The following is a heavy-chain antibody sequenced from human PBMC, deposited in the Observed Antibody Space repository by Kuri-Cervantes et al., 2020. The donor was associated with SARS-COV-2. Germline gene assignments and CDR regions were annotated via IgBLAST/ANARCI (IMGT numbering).Heavy chain of an antibody. D-gene: IGHD5-12*01. Sequence: GGSLKLSCTASTLTFSDYAMSWVRQAPGKGLELVSTISGSSDYTYYAESVDYAESVEGRFTISRDNSKSTVYLQMSSLGAEDTGLYYCVKDLIGYWAFDYWGQGTLVTVSS. CDR2: ISGSSDYT. CDR3: VKDLIGYWAFDY. CDR1: TLTFSDYA. V-gene: IGHV3-23*01. J-gene: IGHJ4*02.